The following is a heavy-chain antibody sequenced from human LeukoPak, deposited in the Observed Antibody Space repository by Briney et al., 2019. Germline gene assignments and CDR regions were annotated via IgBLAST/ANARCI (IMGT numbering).Heavy chain of an antibody. V-gene: IGHV1-2*02. CDR3: ARFGKSYFGSGSYLPHLYGMDV. Sequence: ASVKVSCKASGYTLTGYYMHWVRQAPGQGLEWMGWINPKSGGTNSAQKFQGRVTMTRDTSISTAYMELSRLRSDDTAVYYCARFGKSYFGSGSYLPHLYGMDVWGQGTTVTVSS. D-gene: IGHD3-10*01. J-gene: IGHJ6*02. CDR2: INPKSGGT. CDR1: GYTLTGYY.